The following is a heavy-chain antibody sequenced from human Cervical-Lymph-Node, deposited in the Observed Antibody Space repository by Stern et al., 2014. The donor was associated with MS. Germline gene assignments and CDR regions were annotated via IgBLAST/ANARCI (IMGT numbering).Heavy chain of an antibody. CDR2: NSYDRNHK. CDR1: GFTFSSYG. J-gene: IGHJ4*02. CDR3: ARDYEDTSMLFDH. V-gene: IGHV3-30*03. D-gene: IGHD2-8*01. Sequence: VQLVQSGGAVVQPGRSLRLSCAASGFTFSSYGMPWVRQAPGTGLEWVTVNSYDRNHKYYAASVKGRFTISRDNSKNTLHLQMNSVTPDDTAIYYCARDYEDTSMLFDHWGQGTLVTVSS.